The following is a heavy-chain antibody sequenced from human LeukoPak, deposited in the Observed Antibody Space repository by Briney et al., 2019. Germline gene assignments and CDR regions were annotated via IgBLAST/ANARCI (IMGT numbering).Heavy chain of an antibody. CDR3: ATSTNRLIPFDY. CDR2: IYYSGST. J-gene: IGHJ4*02. D-gene: IGHD1-14*01. V-gene: IGHV4-59*01. Sequence: SETLSLTCTVSGGSISSYYWSWIRQPPGKGLEWIGYIYYSGSTNYNPSLKSRVTISVDTSKNQFSLKLSSVTAADTAVYYCATSTNRLIPFDYWGQGTLVTVSS. CDR1: GGSISSYY.